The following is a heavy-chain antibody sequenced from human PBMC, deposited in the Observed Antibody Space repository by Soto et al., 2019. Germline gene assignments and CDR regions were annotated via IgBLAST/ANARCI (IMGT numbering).Heavy chain of an antibody. Sequence: PSETLSLTCAVSGDSISRGGYSWGWIRQPPGKGLEWIGYIYHSGTSYYNPSLKSRITMSLDRSENQFSLKLNSVTAADTAVYFCARTMVRGIIPIRFDPWGQAALVTASS. J-gene: IGHJ5*02. CDR1: GDSISRGGYS. CDR3: ARTMVRGIIPIRFDP. V-gene: IGHV4-30-2*01. D-gene: IGHD3-10*01. CDR2: IYHSGTS.